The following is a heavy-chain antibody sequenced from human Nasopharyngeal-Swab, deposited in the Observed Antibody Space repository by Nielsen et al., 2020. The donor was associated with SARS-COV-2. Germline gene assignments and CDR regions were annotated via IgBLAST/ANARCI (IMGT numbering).Heavy chain of an antibody. CDR2: IRSKANSYAT. CDR3: TRLSVAEH. V-gene: IGHV3-73*01. Sequence: GESLKISCAASGFTFSGSAMHWVRQASGEGLEWVGRIRSKANSYATAYAASVKGRFTISRDDSKNTAYLQMNSLKTEDTAVYYCTRLSVAEHWGQGTLVTVSS. CDR1: GFTFSGSA. J-gene: IGHJ1*01. D-gene: IGHD6-19*01.